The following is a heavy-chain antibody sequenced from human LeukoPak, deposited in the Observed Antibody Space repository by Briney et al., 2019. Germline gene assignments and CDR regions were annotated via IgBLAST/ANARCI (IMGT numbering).Heavy chain of an antibody. J-gene: IGHJ4*02. D-gene: IGHD4-17*01. CDR1: GFTVSSNY. CDR2: IYSGGST. CDR3: ARGYGDYATFDY. V-gene: IGHV3-53*01. Sequence: GGSLRLSCAASGFTVSSNYMSWVRQAPGKGLEWVSVIYSGGSTYYADSVKGRFTISRDNSKNTLYLQMNSLRAGDTAVYYCARGYGDYATFDYWGQGTLVTVSS.